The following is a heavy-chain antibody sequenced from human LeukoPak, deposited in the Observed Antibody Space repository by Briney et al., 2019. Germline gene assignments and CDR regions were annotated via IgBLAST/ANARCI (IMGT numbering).Heavy chain of an antibody. D-gene: IGHD6-6*01. CDR2: IYTGGST. Sequence: GGSLRLSCAASGFTVSNSSMSWVRQAPGKGLEWVSLIYTGGSTYYADFVKGRFTISRDNSKNTLYLQMNSLRAEDTAVYFCAKSLYTSSSLWGYWGQGTLVTVSS. CDR3: AKSLYTSSSLWGY. V-gene: IGHV3-53*01. J-gene: IGHJ4*02. CDR1: GFTVSNSS.